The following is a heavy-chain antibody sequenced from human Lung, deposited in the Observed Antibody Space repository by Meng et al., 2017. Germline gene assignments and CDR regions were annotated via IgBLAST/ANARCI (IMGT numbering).Heavy chain of an antibody. Sequence: EVQLVESGGGLVTPGGSVRLSCAASGLTFSNYSMNWVRQAPGKGLGWVSSISSDSRYIFYADSVKGRFTISRDNAKNSLYLLMIGLRPEDTAVFYCARFETVGVATGDFWGQGTLVTVSS. D-gene: IGHD2-15*01. J-gene: IGHJ4*02. V-gene: IGHV3-21*01. CDR2: ISSDSRYI. CDR3: ARFETVGVATGDF. CDR1: GLTFSNYS.